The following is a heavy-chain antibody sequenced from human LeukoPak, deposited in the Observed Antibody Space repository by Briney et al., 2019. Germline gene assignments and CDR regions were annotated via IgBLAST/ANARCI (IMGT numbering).Heavy chain of an antibody. Sequence: SETLSLTCAVYGGSFSGYYWSWIRQPPGKGLEWIGEINHSGSTNYNPSLKSRVTMSVDTSKNQFSLKLSSVTAADTAVYYCARGGQQLVFDYWGQGTLVTVSS. CDR2: INHSGST. J-gene: IGHJ4*02. CDR1: GGSFSGYY. CDR3: ARGGQQLVFDY. V-gene: IGHV4-34*01. D-gene: IGHD6-13*01.